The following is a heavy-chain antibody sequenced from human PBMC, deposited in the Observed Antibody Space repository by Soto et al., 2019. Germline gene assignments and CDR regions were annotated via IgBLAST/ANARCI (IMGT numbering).Heavy chain of an antibody. CDR2: ISGSGGST. CDR3: AKDASGSRITNILTGYYSRPFYFDY. V-gene: IGHV3-23*01. D-gene: IGHD3-9*01. Sequence: PGGSLRLSCAASGGTFSSYAMSWVRQAPGKGLEWVSAISGSGGSTYYADSVKGRFTISRDNSKNTLYLQMNSLRAEDTAVYYCAKDASGSRITNILTGYYSRPFYFDYWGQGTLVTVSS. J-gene: IGHJ4*02. CDR1: GGTFSSYA.